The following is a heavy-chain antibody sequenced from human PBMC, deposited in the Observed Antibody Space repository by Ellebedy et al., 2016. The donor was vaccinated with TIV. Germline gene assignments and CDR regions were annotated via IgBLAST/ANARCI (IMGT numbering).Heavy chain of an antibody. Sequence: PGGSLRLSCAASGFTVNTNYMTWVRQAPGKGLEWVSVTYRGGSTYYADSVKGRFTISRDNAKNSLYLQMNSLRDEDPAVYYCAKDPAMIVVRYYFDYWGQGTLVTVSS. V-gene: IGHV3-53*01. CDR1: GFTVNTNY. D-gene: IGHD3-22*01. CDR3: AKDPAMIVVRYYFDY. CDR2: TYRGGST. J-gene: IGHJ4*02.